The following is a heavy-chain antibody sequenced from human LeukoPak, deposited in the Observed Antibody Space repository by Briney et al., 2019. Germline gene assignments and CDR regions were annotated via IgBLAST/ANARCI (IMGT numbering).Heavy chain of an antibody. CDR1: GFTLSSYA. Sequence: GGSLRLSCAASGFTLSSYAMSWVRQAPGKGLEWASPIRGGGGSTYYADSVRGRFTISRDNSKSTVYLQMNSLRVEDTAVYYCAKRENYYDSSGYHYVGAFDIWGQGTMVTVSS. J-gene: IGHJ3*02. V-gene: IGHV3-23*01. D-gene: IGHD3-22*01. CDR2: IRGGGGST. CDR3: AKRENYYDSSGYHYVGAFDI.